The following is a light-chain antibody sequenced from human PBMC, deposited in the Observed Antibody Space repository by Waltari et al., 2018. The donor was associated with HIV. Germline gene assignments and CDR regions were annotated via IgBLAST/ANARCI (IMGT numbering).Light chain of an antibody. CDR1: SSDVGSYNL. CDR2: EVS. CDR3: CSYAGSSTLWV. Sequence: QSALTQPASVSGSPGQSITISCTGTSSDVGSYNLVSRYQQHPGKAPKLMIYEVSKRPSGVSKRFSGSKSGNTASLTISGLQAEDEADYYCCSYAGSSTLWVFGGGTKLTVL. V-gene: IGLV2-23*02. J-gene: IGLJ3*02.